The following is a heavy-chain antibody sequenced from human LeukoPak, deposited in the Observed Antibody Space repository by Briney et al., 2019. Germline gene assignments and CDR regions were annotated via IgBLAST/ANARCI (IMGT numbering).Heavy chain of an antibody. V-gene: IGHV4-39*07. D-gene: IGHD1-7*01. CDR3: TRGGELMNF. CDR2: IYYSGNT. Sequence: PSETLSLTCTVSGGPISSSNYYWGWIRQPPGKGLEWIGGIYYSGNTYYNPSLKSRVTISIDASKNQFSLRLSSVTAADTAVYYCTRGGELMNFWGQGTLVTVSS. CDR1: GGPISSSNYY. J-gene: IGHJ4*02.